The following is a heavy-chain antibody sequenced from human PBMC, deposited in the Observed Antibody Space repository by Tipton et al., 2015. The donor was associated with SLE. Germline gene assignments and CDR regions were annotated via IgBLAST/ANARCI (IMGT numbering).Heavy chain of an antibody. CDR1: GYTFTNYV. CDR2: INGYNGNT. Sequence: QSGPEVKKPGASVKVSCKASGYTFTNYVISWVRQAPGQGLEWMGWINGYNGNTNYSQKLQGRVTMTADTSTSTADMELRSLGSDDTAVYYGVRMEGELTLTDAFDIWGQETMVTVSS. V-gene: IGHV1-18*01. J-gene: IGHJ3*02. D-gene: IGHD3-16*01. CDR3: VRMEGELTLTDAFDI.